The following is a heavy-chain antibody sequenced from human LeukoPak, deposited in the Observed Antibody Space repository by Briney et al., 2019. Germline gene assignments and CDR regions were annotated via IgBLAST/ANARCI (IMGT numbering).Heavy chain of an antibody. CDR3: ARGYSRAAFDI. Sequence: GGSLRLSCAASGFSFSSYWMSWVRQAPGKGLEWVANINQDGSEKYYVDSVKGRFTMSRDNAKNSLLLQMNSLRAEDTALYYCARGYSRAAFDIWGQGTMVTVSS. D-gene: IGHD2-15*01. J-gene: IGHJ3*02. CDR1: GFSFSSYW. CDR2: INQDGSEK. V-gene: IGHV3-7*04.